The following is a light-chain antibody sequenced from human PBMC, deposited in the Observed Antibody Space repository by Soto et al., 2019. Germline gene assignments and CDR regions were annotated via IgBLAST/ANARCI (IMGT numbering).Light chain of an antibody. Sequence: QSVLTQPASVSGSPGQSITISCTGSISDVGGYNYVSWYQQHPGKAPILMVYEVSNRPSGVSNRFSGSKSGNTASLTISGLQAEDEADYYCSSYTSNSTVVFGGGTKVTVL. J-gene: IGLJ2*01. CDR1: ISDVGGYNY. CDR3: SSYTSNSTVV. V-gene: IGLV2-14*01. CDR2: EVS.